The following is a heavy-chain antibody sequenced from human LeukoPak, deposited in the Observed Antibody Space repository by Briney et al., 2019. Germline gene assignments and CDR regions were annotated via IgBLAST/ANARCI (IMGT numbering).Heavy chain of an antibody. D-gene: IGHD2-2*01. Sequence: GGSLRLSCAAPGFTFSSYWMHWVRQAPGKGLVWVSRINSDGSSTSYADSVKGRFTISRDNAKNTLYLQMNSLRAEDTAVYYCARPFTSCYTDYSCGMDVWGQGTTVTVSS. CDR2: INSDGSST. J-gene: IGHJ6*02. V-gene: IGHV3-74*01. CDR3: ARPFTSCYTDYSCGMDV. CDR1: GFTFSSYW.